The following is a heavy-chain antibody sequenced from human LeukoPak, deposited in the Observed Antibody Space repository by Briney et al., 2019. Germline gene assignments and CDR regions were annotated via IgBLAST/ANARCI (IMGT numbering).Heavy chain of an antibody. CDR1: GFTFSSYE. D-gene: IGHD3-22*01. V-gene: IGHV3-48*03. J-gene: IGHJ4*02. Sequence: GGSLRLSCAASGFTFSSYEMNWVRQAPGKGLEWVSYISSSGSTIYYADSVKGRFTISRDNAKNSLYLQMNSLRAEDTAVYYCARSDYTSGYALFDYWGQGTLVTVSS. CDR3: ARSDYTSGYALFDY. CDR2: ISSSGSTI.